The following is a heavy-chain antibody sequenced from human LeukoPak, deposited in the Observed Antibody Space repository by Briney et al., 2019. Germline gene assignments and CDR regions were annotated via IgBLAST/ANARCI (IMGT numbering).Heavy chain of an antibody. CDR1: GGSISSSNW. V-gene: IGHV4-4*02. CDR3: ARRAVAGTGDYYYYMDV. Sequence: SETLSLTCAVSGGSISSSNWWSWVRQPPGKGLELIGEIYHNGSTNYNPSLKSRLTISVDKSKNQFSLKLSSVTAADTAVYYFARRAVAGTGDYYYYMDVWGKGTTVTVSS. J-gene: IGHJ6*03. CDR2: IYHNGST. D-gene: IGHD6-19*01.